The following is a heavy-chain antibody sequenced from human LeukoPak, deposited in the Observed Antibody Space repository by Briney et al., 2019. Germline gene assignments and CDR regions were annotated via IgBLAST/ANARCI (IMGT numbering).Heavy chain of an antibody. CDR3: ARRGGHVLLWFGELFGDYFDY. CDR1: GGSISSGSYY. J-gene: IGHJ4*02. Sequence: PSQTLSLTCTVSGGSISSGSYYWSWIRQPPGKGLEWIGSIYYSGSTYYNPSLKSRVTISVDTSKNQFSLKLSSVTAADTAVYYCARRGGHVLLWFGELFGDYFDYWGQGTLVTVSS. D-gene: IGHD3-10*01. CDR2: IYYSGST. V-gene: IGHV4-39*01.